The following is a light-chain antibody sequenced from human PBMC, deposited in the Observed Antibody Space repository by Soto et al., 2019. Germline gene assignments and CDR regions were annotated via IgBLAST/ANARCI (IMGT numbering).Light chain of an antibody. V-gene: IGLV2-14*01. CDR1: STDVGGYNY. CDR2: EVS. CDR3: SSYTSDSTLV. J-gene: IGLJ7*01. Sequence: QSVLTQPASVSGSPGQSIAISCTGTSTDVGGYNYVSWYQQHPGKAPKLMIYEVSNRPSGVSNRFSGAKSGNTASLTISGLQAEDEADYYCSSYTSDSTLVFGGGTQLTVL.